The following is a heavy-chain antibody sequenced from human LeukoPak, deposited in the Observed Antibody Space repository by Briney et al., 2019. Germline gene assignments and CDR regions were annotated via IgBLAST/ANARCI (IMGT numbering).Heavy chain of an antibody. V-gene: IGHV1-8*01. CDR2: MNPNSGNT. CDR3: ARGRYCSSSNWFDP. D-gene: IGHD6-6*01. J-gene: IGHJ5*02. Sequence: ASVKVSCKASGYTFTSYDINWARHATGQGLEWMGRMNPNSGNTGYAQKLQGRVTMTRNTSTSTAYMELSSLRSEDTAVYYCARGRYCSSSNWFDPWGQGTLVTVSS. CDR1: GYTFTSYD.